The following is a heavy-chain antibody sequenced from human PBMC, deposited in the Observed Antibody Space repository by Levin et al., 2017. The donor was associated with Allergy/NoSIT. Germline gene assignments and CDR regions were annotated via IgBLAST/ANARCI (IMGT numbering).Heavy chain of an antibody. CDR3: ARGGVDFSALFDY. Sequence: KTSETLSLTCTVSSGSISDFWWSWIRQPPGKGLEWVGYIHYSGSTNSNPSLKSRVTISVDTSKNQLSLQLTSVTAADTAVYYCARGGVDFSALFDYWGQGTLDTVSS. D-gene: IGHD3/OR15-3a*01. CDR1: SGSISDFW. J-gene: IGHJ4*02. CDR2: IHYSGST. V-gene: IGHV4-59*13.